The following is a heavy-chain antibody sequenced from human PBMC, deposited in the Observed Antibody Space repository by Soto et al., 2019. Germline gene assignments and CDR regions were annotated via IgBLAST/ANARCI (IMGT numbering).Heavy chain of an antibody. CDR3: ARDLTQRITIFGVVIIGYYGMDV. D-gene: IGHD3-3*01. V-gene: IGHV1-69*06. CDR1: GGTFSSYA. J-gene: IGHJ6*02. CDR2: IIPIFGTA. Sequence: ASVKVSCKASGGTFSSYAISWVRQAPGQRLEWMGAIIPIFGTANYAQKFQGRVTITADKSTSTAYMELSSLRSEDTAVYYCARDLTQRITIFGVVIIGYYGMDVWGQGTTVTVSS.